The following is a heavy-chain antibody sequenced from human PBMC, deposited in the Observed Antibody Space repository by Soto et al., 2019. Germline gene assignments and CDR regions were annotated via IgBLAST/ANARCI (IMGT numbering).Heavy chain of an antibody. D-gene: IGHD3-10*01. J-gene: IGHJ4*02. Sequence: ASVTVSCMACRYTVTSYYMHWVRQPPGQGLAWMGIINPSGRSTSHAQKFQGRVTVARDTSTSTFYMELSSLRSENTAVYYCARDRPSGTDYYGSASYGFDYWGQGTLVTVSS. CDR2: INPSGRST. CDR1: RYTVTSYY. V-gene: IGHV1-46*01. CDR3: ARDRPSGTDYYGSASYGFDY.